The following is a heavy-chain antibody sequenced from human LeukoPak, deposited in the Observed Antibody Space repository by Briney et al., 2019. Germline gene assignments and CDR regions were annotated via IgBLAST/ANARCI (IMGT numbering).Heavy chain of an antibody. CDR2: ISYDGSNK. Sequence: GGSLRLSCAASGFTFSSYGMHWVRQAPGKGLEWVAVISYDGSNKYYADSVKGRFTISRDNTKSSVYLQMNSLRVEDTALYYCARGRAVDVWGQGTMVTVSS. V-gene: IGHV3-30*03. CDR1: GFTFSSYG. D-gene: IGHD3-10*01. J-gene: IGHJ3*01. CDR3: ARGRAVDV.